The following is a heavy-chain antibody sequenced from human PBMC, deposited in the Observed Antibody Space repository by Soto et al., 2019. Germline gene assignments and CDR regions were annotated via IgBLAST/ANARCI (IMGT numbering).Heavy chain of an antibody. Sequence: SETLSLTCTVSGGSISSSRCHWGWIRQPPGKGLEWIGYINYSGTTFYNPSLKSRVTISVDRSKNQFSLKLSSVTAADTAVYYCASSHAGAHITAAVHWGQGTLVTVSS. V-gene: IGHV4-39*07. CDR1: GGSISSSRCH. CDR2: INYSGTT. D-gene: IGHD6-13*01. CDR3: ASSHAGAHITAAVH. J-gene: IGHJ4*02.